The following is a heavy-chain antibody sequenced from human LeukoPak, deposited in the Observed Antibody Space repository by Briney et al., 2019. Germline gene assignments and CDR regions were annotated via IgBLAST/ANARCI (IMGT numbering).Heavy chain of an antibody. CDR1: GYTFTGYY. J-gene: IGHJ6*03. CDR3: ARAAGKYCSSTSCHLMDV. D-gene: IGHD2-2*01. Sequence: ASVKVSCKASGYTFTGYYMHWVRQAPGQGLEWMGWINPNSGGTNYAQKFQGRVTMTTDTSTSTAYMELSSLRSEDTAVYYCARAAGKYCSSTSCHLMDVWGKGTTVTIPS. V-gene: IGHV1-2*02. CDR2: INPNSGGT.